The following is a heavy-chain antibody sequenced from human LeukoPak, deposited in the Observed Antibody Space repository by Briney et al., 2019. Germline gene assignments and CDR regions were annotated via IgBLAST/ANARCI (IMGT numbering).Heavy chain of an antibody. CDR1: GFTFRSYS. J-gene: IGHJ4*02. D-gene: IGHD3-22*01. CDR2: ISSSSSYI. CDR3: ARDLSGYYYGY. V-gene: IGHV3-21*01. Sequence: GGSLRLSCAASGFTFRSYSMNWVRQAPGKGLEWVSSISSSSSYIYYADSVKGRFTISRDNAKNSLYLQMNSLRAEDTAVYYCARDLSGYYYGYWGQGTLVTVSS.